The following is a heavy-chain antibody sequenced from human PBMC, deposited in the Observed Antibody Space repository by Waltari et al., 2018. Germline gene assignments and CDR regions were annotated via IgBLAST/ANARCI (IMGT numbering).Heavy chain of an antibody. CDR1: GGSFSGYY. V-gene: IGHV4-34*01. CDR2: INHSGST. D-gene: IGHD3-10*01. Sequence: QVQLQQWGAGLLKPSETLSLTCAVYGGSFSGYYWSWIRQPPGKGLEWIGEINHSGSTNYNPSLKSRVTISVDTSKNQFSLKLSSVTAANTAVYYCARDHTIPLGYWGQGTLVTVSS. CDR3: ARDHTIPLGY. J-gene: IGHJ4*02.